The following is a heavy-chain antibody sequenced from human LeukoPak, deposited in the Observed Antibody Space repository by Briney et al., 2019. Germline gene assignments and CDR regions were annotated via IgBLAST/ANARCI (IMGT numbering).Heavy chain of an antibody. V-gene: IGHV5-51*01. D-gene: IGHD3-10*01. J-gene: IGHJ6*02. Sequence: GEALKISCKGSGYNFTKYWIGWVRQVPGKGLGWVGINYPGDSDTRYSPSLQGQVTISADKSISTDYLQWSSLKVSDTAMYYCARQWDPYVSGKTYYYYGMDVWGQGTTVTVSS. CDR2: NYPGDSDT. CDR3: ARQWDPYVSGKTYYYYGMDV. CDR1: GYNFTKYW.